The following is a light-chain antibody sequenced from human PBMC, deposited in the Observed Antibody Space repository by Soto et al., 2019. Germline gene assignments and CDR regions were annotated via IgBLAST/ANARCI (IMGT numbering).Light chain of an antibody. CDR2: GAS. Sequence: EIVVTQSPGTLSLSPGETATLSCRASQSVSSSYLAWYQQKPGQAPRLLIYGASSRATGIPDRFSGSGSGIDFTLTISRLGPEDSAVYYCQQYGSSPFTFDPGTNVDIK. CDR1: QSVSSSY. J-gene: IGKJ3*01. CDR3: QQYGSSPFT. V-gene: IGKV3-20*01.